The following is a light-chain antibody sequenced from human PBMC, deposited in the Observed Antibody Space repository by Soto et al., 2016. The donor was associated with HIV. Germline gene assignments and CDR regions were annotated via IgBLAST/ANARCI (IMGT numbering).Light chain of an antibody. CDR2: DDR. Sequence: SYVLTQPSSVSVAPGKAATITCGGKNIGSQDIHWYQQKPGQAPVLVVYDDRARPSGIPDRFSGSHSGDTATLTISRVEVGDGADYYCQVWDSRSDGLFGGGTRLTVL. V-gene: IGLV3-21*03. J-gene: IGLJ2*01. CDR1: NIGSQD. CDR3: QVWDSRSDGL.